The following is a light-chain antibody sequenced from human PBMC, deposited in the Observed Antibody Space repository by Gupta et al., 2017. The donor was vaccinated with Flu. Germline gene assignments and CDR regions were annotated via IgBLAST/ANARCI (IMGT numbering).Light chain of an antibody. CDR3: QQFNAYPRT. V-gene: IGKV1-9*01. CDR1: QSVYSY. Sequence: DTQLTQSPSFLSASVGDRVIITCRASQSVYSYLVWYQQKPGTAPKLLIDGASTLQTGVPSRFSGSGDGTEFKLTISSLQPEDFGTYYCQQFNAYPRTFGQGTKVEVK. J-gene: IGKJ1*01. CDR2: GAS.